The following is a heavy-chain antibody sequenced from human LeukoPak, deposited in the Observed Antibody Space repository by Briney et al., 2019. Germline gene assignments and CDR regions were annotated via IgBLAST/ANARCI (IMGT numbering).Heavy chain of an antibody. Sequence: PGGSLRLSCAASGFIFSSYWMSWVRQAPGKGLEWVANIKQDGSEKYYVDSVKGRFTISRDNAKNSLYLQMNSLRAEDTAVYYCARLFVTPGGIDVGGKGTTVTVSS. CDR3: ARLFVTPGGIDV. D-gene: IGHD2/OR15-2a*01. J-gene: IGHJ6*04. CDR2: IKQDGSEK. V-gene: IGHV3-7*03. CDR1: GFIFSSYW.